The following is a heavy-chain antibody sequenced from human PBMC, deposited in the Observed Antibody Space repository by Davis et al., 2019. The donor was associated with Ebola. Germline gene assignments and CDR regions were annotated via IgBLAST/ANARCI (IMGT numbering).Heavy chain of an antibody. CDR2: INHSGST. D-gene: IGHD3-22*01. V-gene: IGHV4-34*01. J-gene: IGHJ5*02. CDR3: ARGPKYYYDSSGYLP. Sequence: SETLSLTFAVYGGSFSGYYWSWIRQPPGKGLEWIGEINHSGSTNYNPSLKSRVTISVETSKNQFSLKLSSVTAADTAVYYCARGPKYYYDSSGYLPWGQGTLVTVSS. CDR1: GGSFSGYY.